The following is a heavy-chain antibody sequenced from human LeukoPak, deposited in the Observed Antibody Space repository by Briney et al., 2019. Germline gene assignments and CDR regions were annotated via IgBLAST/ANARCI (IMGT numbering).Heavy chain of an antibody. D-gene: IGHD2-2*02. Sequence: ASVKVSCKASGYTFTSYGISWVRQAPGQGLEWMGWISAYNGNTNYAQKLQGRVTMTTDTSTSTAYMELRSLRSDDTAVYYCARDTGSSTSCYTSWFDPWGQGTLVTVSS. J-gene: IGHJ5*02. V-gene: IGHV1-18*01. CDR2: ISAYNGNT. CDR3: ARDTGSSTSCYTSWFDP. CDR1: GYTFTSYG.